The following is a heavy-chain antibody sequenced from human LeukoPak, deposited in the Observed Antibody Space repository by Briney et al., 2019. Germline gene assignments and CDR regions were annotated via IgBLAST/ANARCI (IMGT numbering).Heavy chain of an antibody. Sequence: ASVKVSCKASGYTFTGYYMHWLRQAPGQGLEWMGWINPNSGGTNYAQKFQGRVTMTRDTSISTAYMELSRLRSDDTAVYYCARSPVTMIVVVKEIDYWGQGTLVTVSS. J-gene: IGHJ4*02. CDR2: INPNSGGT. CDR1: GYTFTGYY. D-gene: IGHD3-22*01. CDR3: ARSPVTMIVVVKEIDY. V-gene: IGHV1-2*02.